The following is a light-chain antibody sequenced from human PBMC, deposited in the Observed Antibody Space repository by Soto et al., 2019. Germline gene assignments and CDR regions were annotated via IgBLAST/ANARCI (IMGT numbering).Light chain of an antibody. CDR3: HSYDSSLSAVV. CDR2: SNN. J-gene: IGLJ3*02. Sequence: QYVLTQPPSVSGAPGQRVTISCTGTSSNIGAGYDVHWYQQLPGKAPTLLIYSNNDRPSGVPDRFSGSKSGTSASLAITGLQADDEADYYCHSYDSSLSAVVFGGGTQLTVL. V-gene: IGLV1-40*01. CDR1: SSNIGAGYD.